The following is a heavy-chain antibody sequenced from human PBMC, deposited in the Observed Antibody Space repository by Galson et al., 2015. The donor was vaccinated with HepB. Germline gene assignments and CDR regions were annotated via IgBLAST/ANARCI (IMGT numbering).Heavy chain of an antibody. CDR1: GFTFSSHA. J-gene: IGHJ3*02. CDR2: ISGSGGST. CDR3: AKDAIMITFGGVIDADAFDI. V-gene: IGHV3-23*01. D-gene: IGHD3-16*02. Sequence: SLRLSCAASGFTFSSHAMSWVRQAPGKGLEWVSAISGSGGSTYYADSVKGRFTISRDNSKNTLYLQMNSLRAEDTAVYYCAKDAIMITFGGVIDADAFDIWGQGTMVTVSS.